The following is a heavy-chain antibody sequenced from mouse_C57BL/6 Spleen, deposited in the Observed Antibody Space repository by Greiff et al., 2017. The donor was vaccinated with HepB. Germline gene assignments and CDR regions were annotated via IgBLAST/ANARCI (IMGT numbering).Heavy chain of an antibody. CDR2: IYPGDGDT. J-gene: IGHJ2*01. CDR1: GYAFSSSW. CDR3: ARRPSDYYGSSYLDY. V-gene: IGHV1-82*01. D-gene: IGHD1-1*01. Sequence: VQLQESGPELVKPGASVKISCKASGYAFSSSWMNWVKQRPGKGLEWIGRIYPGDGDTNYNGKFKGKATLTADKSSSTAYMQLSSLTSEDSAVYFWARRPSDYYGSSYLDYWGQGTTLTVSS.